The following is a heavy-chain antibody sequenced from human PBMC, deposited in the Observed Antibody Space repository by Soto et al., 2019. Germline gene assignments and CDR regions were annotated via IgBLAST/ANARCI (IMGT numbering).Heavy chain of an antibody. CDR2: IAYDGRNA. V-gene: IGHV3-30*03. Sequence: GGSLRLSCTVSGFELKNHGVQWARQTPDKGLEWLAVIAYDGRNAYYAESVKGRFVISKDDSKNMVYLEMNRLTVEDTGVYYCARGWIFGDGSTPWGQGTPVTVSS. CDR1: GFELKNHG. J-gene: IGHJ5*02. D-gene: IGHD3-3*01. CDR3: ARGWIFGDGSTP.